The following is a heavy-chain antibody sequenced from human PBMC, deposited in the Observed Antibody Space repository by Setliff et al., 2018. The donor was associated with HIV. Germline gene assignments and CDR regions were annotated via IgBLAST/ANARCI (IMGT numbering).Heavy chain of an antibody. CDR3: ARQGNWEFDY. V-gene: IGHV3-23*01. J-gene: IGHJ4*02. Sequence: PGGSLRLSCAASGFTFSNYAMSWVRQAPGKGLEWVSAITGSGRTTYYADSVKGRFTISRDNSKNTLSLQMNSLRAEDTAVYYCARQGNWEFDYWGQGTLVTVSS. CDR1: GFTFSNYA. D-gene: IGHD7-27*01. CDR2: ITGSGRTT.